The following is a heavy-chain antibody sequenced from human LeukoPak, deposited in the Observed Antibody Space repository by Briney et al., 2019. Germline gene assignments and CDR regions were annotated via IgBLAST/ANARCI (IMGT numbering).Heavy chain of an antibody. CDR2: ISSSGGTI. CDR1: GFTFSDSY. D-gene: IGHD6-19*01. CDR3: ARGGTVADPFDY. V-gene: IGHV3-11*01. J-gene: IGHJ4*02. Sequence: PGGSLRLSCADSGFTFSDSYMSWIRQAPGKGQEWVSYISSSGGTIYYADSVRGRFTISRDNAKNSLYLQMNSLRAEDTAIYYCARGGTVADPFDYWGQGTLVTVSS.